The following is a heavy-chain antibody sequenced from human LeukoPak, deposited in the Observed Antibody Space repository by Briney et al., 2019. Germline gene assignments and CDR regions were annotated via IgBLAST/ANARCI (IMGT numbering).Heavy chain of an antibody. D-gene: IGHD6-13*01. Sequence: SETLSLTCAVYGGSFSGYYWSWIRQPPGKGLEWIGEIDHSGSTNYNPSLKSRVTISVDTSKNQFSLKLSSVTAADTAVYYCASRGIAAAAPFDYWGQGTLVTVSS. CDR1: GGSFSGYY. CDR2: IDHSGST. CDR3: ASRGIAAAAPFDY. V-gene: IGHV4-34*01. J-gene: IGHJ4*02.